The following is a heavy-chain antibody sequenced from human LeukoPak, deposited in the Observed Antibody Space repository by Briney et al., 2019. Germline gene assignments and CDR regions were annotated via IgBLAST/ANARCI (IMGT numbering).Heavy chain of an antibody. J-gene: IGHJ3*02. CDR1: GFTVSSNY. D-gene: IGHD6-13*01. V-gene: IGHV3-53*01. CDR3: ARADSSSWYGGSDAFDI. Sequence: GGSLRLSCAASGFTVSSNYMSWVRQAPGKGLEWVSVINSGGSTYYADSVKGRFTISRDNSKNTLYLQMNSLRAEDTAVYYCARADSSSWYGGSDAFDIWGQGTVVTVSS. CDR2: INSGGST.